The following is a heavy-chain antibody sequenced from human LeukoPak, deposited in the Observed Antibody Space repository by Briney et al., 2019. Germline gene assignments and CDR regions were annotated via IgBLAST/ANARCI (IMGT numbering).Heavy chain of an antibody. J-gene: IGHJ4*02. CDR3: ARTYTNNAGYYLY. CDR1: GLSVSSTF. CDR2: VFGGGGT. Sequence: GGSLRLSCAASGLSVSSTFMSWVRQTPGKGLEWVSSVFGGGGTRYADSVMGRFTLSRDNSKSTLYLQMNSLRAEDTAVYYCARTYTNNAGYYLYWGQGTLVTVSS. V-gene: IGHV3-53*01. D-gene: IGHD3-22*01.